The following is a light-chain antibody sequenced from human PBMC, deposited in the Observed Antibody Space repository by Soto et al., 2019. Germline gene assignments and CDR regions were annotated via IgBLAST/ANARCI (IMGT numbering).Light chain of an antibody. CDR2: EDN. CDR1: KLGDKY. J-gene: IGLJ2*01. CDR3: QAWDSRTGV. V-gene: IGLV3-1*01. Sequence: YELTQPPSVSVSPGQTASISCSGDKLGDKYTCWYQQKPGQSPVLVIYEDNKRPSGIPERFSGSNSGNTATLTISGTQGMDEADYYCQAWDSRTGVFGGGTKLTVL.